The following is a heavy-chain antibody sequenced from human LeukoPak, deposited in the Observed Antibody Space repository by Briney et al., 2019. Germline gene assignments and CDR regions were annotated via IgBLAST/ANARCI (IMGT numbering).Heavy chain of an antibody. CDR3: ARTGGVAEWLRLRTSKTDQFDY. CDR1: GGSISSSSYY. D-gene: IGHD5-12*01. V-gene: IGHV4-39*07. Sequence: PSETLSLTCTVSGGSISSSSYYWGWIRQPPGKGLEWIGSIYYSGSTYYNPSLKSRVTISVDTSKNQFSLKLSSVTAADTAVYYCARTGGVAEWLRLRTSKTDQFDYWGQGTLVTVSS. J-gene: IGHJ4*02. CDR2: IYYSGST.